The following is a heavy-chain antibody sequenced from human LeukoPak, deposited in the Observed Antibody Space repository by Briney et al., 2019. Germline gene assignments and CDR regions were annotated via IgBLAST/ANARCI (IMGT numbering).Heavy chain of an antibody. V-gene: IGHV3-23*01. CDR3: AKVSSSWYSFSDY. CDR2: ISGSGGST. Sequence: GGSLRLSCAAYGFTFSSYAMSWVRQAPGKGLEWVSAISGSGGSTYYADSVKGRFTISRDNSKNTLYLQMNSLRAEDTAVYYCAKVSSSWYSFSDYWGQGTLVTVSS. CDR1: GFTFSSYA. J-gene: IGHJ4*02. D-gene: IGHD6-13*01.